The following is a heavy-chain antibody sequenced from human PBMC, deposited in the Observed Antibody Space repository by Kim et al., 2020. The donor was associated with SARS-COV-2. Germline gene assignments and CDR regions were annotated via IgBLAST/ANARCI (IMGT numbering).Heavy chain of an antibody. CDR2: IYHSGST. CDR1: GGSISSSNW. D-gene: IGHD3-3*01. Sequence: SETLSLTCAVSGGSISSSNWWSWVRHPPGKGLEWIGEIYHSGSTNYNPSLKSRVTISVDKSKNQFSLKLSSVTAADTAVYYCARDIGGVTIFGVVIYGMDVWGQGTTVTVSS. V-gene: IGHV4-4*02. CDR3: ARDIGGVTIFGVVIYGMDV. J-gene: IGHJ6*02.